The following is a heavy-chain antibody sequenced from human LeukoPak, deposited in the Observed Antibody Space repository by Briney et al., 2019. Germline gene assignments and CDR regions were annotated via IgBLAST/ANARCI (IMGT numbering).Heavy chain of an antibody. CDR3: AREDFFTPHS. J-gene: IGHJ4*02. CDR1: GFTFSAYY. D-gene: IGHD3/OR15-3a*01. CDR2: IGFSSIGYSSDHI. Sequence: PGESLRLSCAASGFTFSAYYMTWIRQAPGKGLEWVSSIGFSSIGYSSDHIKYADSVKGRFTISRDNAKNSLYLQMDSLRAEDTAVYFCAREDFFTPHSWGQGTLVTVSS. V-gene: IGHV3-11*05.